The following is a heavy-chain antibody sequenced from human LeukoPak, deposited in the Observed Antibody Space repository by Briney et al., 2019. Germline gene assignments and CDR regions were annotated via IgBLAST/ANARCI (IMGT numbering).Heavy chain of an antibody. CDR3: ARAQTYYGSGSYLY. D-gene: IGHD3-10*01. CDR2: ISSSSSTV. V-gene: IGHV3-48*02. CDR1: GFTVGSSY. Sequence: GGSLRLSCAASGFTVGSSYMNWVRQAPGKGLEWVSYISSSSSTVYYADSLKGRFTISRDNAKNSLYLQMNSLRDEDTAVYYCARAQTYYGSGSYLYWGQGTLVTVSS. J-gene: IGHJ4*02.